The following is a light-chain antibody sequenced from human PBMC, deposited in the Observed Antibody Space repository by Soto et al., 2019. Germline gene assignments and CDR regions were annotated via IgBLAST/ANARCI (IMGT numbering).Light chain of an antibody. J-gene: IGKJ1*01. CDR2: GAS. CDR3: QQYGSSPWT. V-gene: IGKV3-20*01. Sequence: EIVLTQSPGTLSLSPGERATLSCRASQSVSSSYLAWYQQKPGQAPRLLIYGASSRATGIPDRFSGSGSGTDFTLTISRLEPEDFAVYYCQQYGSSPWTFSQGTKV. CDR1: QSVSSSY.